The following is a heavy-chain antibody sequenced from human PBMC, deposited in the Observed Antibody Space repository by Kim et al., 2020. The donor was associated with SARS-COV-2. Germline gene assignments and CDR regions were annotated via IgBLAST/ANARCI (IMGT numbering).Heavy chain of an antibody. Sequence: SETLSLTCTVSGGSISSYYWSWIRQPAGKGLEWIGRIYTSGSTNYNPSLKSRVTMSVDTSKNQFSLKLSSVTAADTAVYYCARAGQIAAAGTMDVWGQGTTVTVSS. CDR3: ARAGQIAAAGTMDV. D-gene: IGHD6-13*01. CDR2: IYTSGST. CDR1: GGSISSYY. V-gene: IGHV4-4*07. J-gene: IGHJ6*02.